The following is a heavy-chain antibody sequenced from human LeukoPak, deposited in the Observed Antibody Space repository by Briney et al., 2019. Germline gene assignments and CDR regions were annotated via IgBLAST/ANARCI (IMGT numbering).Heavy chain of an antibody. CDR3: ARDQYYYESSGYWNY. CDR2: INPNSGGT. V-gene: IGHV1-2*02. J-gene: IGHJ4*02. CDR1: GYTFTGYY. Sequence: GASVKVSCKAPGYTFTGYYMHWVRQAPGQGLEWMGWINPNSGGTNYDQKFQGRVTMTRDTSISTAYMELSRLRSDDTAVYYCARDQYYYESSGYWNYWGQGTLVTVSS. D-gene: IGHD3-22*01.